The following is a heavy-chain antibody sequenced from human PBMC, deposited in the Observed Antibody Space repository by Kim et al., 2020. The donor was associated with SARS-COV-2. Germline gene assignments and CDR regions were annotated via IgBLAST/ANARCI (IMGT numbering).Heavy chain of an antibody. Sequence: GGSLRLSCAASGFTFSSNGMFWVRQAPGNGLEWVALIWYDGSKTNYADSVKGRFTISRDDSKSTLYLQMNSLRAEDTAVYYCARDHTYGSLDWSDPWGQGTLVTVSA. V-gene: IGHV3-33*01. J-gene: IGHJ5*02. D-gene: IGHD5-18*01. CDR1: GFTFSSNG. CDR2: IWYDGSKT. CDR3: ARDHTYGSLDWSDP.